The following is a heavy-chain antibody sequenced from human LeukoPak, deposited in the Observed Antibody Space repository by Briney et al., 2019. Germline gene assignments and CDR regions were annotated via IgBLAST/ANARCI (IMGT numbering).Heavy chain of an antibody. CDR2: IYHSGST. Sequence: SETLSLTCTVSGYSISSGYYWGWIRQPPGKGLEWIGSIYHSGSTYYNPSLKSRVTISVDTSKNQFSLKLSSVTAADTAVYYCARGPRGTRGGYYFDYWGQGTLVTVSS. D-gene: IGHD3-16*01. J-gene: IGHJ4*02. CDR1: GYSISSGYY. CDR3: ARGPRGTRGGYYFDY. V-gene: IGHV4-38-2*02.